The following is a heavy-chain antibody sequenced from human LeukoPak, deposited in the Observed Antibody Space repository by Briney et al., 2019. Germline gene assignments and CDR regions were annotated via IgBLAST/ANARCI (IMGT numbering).Heavy chain of an antibody. CDR3: ARASYSSGWYDHDAFDI. CDR2: IYTSGST. V-gene: IGHV4-61*02. J-gene: IGHJ3*02. D-gene: IGHD6-19*01. Sequence: SETLSLTCTVSGGSISSSSYYWSWIRQPAGKGLEWIGRIYTSGSTNYNPSLKSRVTMSVDTSKNQFSLKLSSVTAADTAVYYCARASYSSGWYDHDAFDIWGQGTMVTVSS. CDR1: GGSISSSSYY.